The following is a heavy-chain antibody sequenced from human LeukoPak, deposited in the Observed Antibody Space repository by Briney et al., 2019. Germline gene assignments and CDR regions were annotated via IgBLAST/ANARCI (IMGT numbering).Heavy chain of an antibody. CDR1: GFTFSNAW. J-gene: IGHJ4*02. CDR2: IKSKTDGGTT. CDR3: TTPLYGSGSYFDY. Sequence: GGSLRLSCAASGFTFSNAWMSWVRQAPGKGLEWVGRIKSKTDGGTTDYAAPVKGRFTISRDDSKNTLYLQMNSLKTEDTAVFYCTTPLYGSGSYFDYWGQGTLVTVSS. V-gene: IGHV3-15*01. D-gene: IGHD3-10*01.